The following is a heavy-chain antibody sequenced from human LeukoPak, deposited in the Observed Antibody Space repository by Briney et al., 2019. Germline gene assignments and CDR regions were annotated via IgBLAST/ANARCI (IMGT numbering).Heavy chain of an antibody. Sequence: PGGSLRLSCAASGFTFSSYSMNWVRQASGKGLEWVSSISSSSSYIYYADSVKGRFTISRDNAKNSLYLQMNSLRAEDTAVYYCARGLYYYDSSGYLYYFDYWGQGTLVTVSS. CDR1: GFTFSSYS. D-gene: IGHD3-22*01. CDR2: ISSSSSYI. J-gene: IGHJ4*02. CDR3: ARGLYYYDSSGYLYYFDY. V-gene: IGHV3-21*01.